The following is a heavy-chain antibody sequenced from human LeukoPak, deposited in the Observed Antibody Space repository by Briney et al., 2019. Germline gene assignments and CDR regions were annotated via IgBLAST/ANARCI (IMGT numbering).Heavy chain of an antibody. CDR2: ISGSGGST. Sequence: GGSLRLSCAASGFTFSSYSMNWVRQAPGKGLEWVSAISGSGGSTYYADSVKGRFTISRDNSKNTLYLQMNSLRAEDTAVYYCAKPAMVRGVIQYFQHWGQGTLVTVSS. V-gene: IGHV3-23*01. CDR3: AKPAMVRGVIQYFQH. D-gene: IGHD3-10*01. J-gene: IGHJ1*01. CDR1: GFTFSSYS.